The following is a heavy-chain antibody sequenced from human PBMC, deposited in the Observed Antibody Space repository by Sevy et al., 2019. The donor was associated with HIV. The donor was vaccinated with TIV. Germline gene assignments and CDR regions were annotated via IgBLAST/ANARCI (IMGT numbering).Heavy chain of an antibody. CDR1: GFSFSDYH. Sequence: GGSLRLSCVTSGFSFSDYHMSWIRLAPGKWLEWISHITSSHGAKVYADSVRGRFDISRDNARKSVYLQMNRLQVEDTATYFCVGRRYRVGHSWSYFFDFWGQGTSVTVSS. D-gene: IGHD5-18*01. CDR3: VGRRYRVGHSWSYFFDF. V-gene: IGHV3-11*01. CDR2: ITSSHGAK. J-gene: IGHJ4*02.